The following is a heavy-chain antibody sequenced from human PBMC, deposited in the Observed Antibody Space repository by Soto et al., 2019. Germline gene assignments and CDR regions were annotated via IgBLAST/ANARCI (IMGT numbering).Heavy chain of an antibody. CDR1: GFTFSSYD. Sequence: EVQLLESGGGLVQPGGSLRLSCAASGFTFSSYDMSWVRQAPGKGLEWVSAISGSGGSTYYADSGKGRFTISRDNSKNTLYLQMNSLRAEDTAVYYCAKLFTPGYHGWFDPWGQGTLVTVSS. D-gene: IGHD6-13*01. CDR2: ISGSGGST. J-gene: IGHJ5*02. V-gene: IGHV3-23*01. CDR3: AKLFTPGYHGWFDP.